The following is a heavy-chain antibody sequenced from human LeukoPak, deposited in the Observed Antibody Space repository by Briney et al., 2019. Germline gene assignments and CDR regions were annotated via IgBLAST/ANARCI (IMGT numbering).Heavy chain of an antibody. CDR3: AFERATVFY. Sequence: PGGSLRLSCAGSGFTFSAYEMNWVRQAPGKGLECISYISSSGRTPYYADSVKGRFTISGDNANNSLFLQMNSLRAEDTAVYYCAFERATVFYWGQGTLVTVSS. D-gene: IGHD1-26*01. CDR1: GFTFSAYE. V-gene: IGHV3-48*03. CDR2: ISSSGRTP. J-gene: IGHJ4*02.